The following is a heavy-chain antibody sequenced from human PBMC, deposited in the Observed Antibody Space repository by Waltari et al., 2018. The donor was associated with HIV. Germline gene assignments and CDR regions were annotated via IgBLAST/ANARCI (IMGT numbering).Heavy chain of an antibody. V-gene: IGHV3-30*02. D-gene: IGHD6-19*01. CDR3: AKDQSSGIAVAVDY. CDR1: GFTFSSYG. J-gene: IGHJ4*02. Sequence: QVQLVESGGGVVQPGGSLRLSCAASGFTFSSYGMHWVRQAPGKGLEGVAFIRYDGSNKYYANSVKGRFTSSRDNSKNTLYLQMNSRRAEDTAVYYCAKDQSSGIAVAVDYWGQGTLVTVSS. CDR2: IRYDGSNK.